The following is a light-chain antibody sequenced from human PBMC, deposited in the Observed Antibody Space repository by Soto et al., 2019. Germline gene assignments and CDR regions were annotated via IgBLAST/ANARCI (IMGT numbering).Light chain of an antibody. J-gene: IGLJ1*01. CDR3: AAWDGSLNGLYV. CDR1: SSNIEDNT. CDR2: ADN. Sequence: QSVLTQPPSASGTPGLRVTISCSGSSSNIEDNTVSWYQQFPGAAPKLLIYADNQRPSGVPDRFSGSKSGTSASLAISGLQSEDEADYFCAAWDGSLNGLYVFGSGTKVTVL. V-gene: IGLV1-44*01.